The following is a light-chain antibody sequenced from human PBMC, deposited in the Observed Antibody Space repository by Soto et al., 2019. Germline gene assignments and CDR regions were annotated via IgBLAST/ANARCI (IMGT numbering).Light chain of an antibody. CDR3: CSYAGSSTLI. Sequence: QSALTQPASVSGSPGQSITISCTGTSSDVGSYNLVSRYQQHPGKAPKLMIYEGSKRPSGVSNRFSGSKSGNTASLTISGLQAEDEADYYCCSYAGSSTLIFGTGTKLTVL. CDR1: SSDVGSYNL. CDR2: EGS. V-gene: IGLV2-23*01. J-gene: IGLJ1*01.